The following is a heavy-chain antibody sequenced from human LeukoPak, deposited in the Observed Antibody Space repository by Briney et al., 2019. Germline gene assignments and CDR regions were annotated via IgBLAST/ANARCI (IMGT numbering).Heavy chain of an antibody. J-gene: IGHJ4*02. CDR1: GFTFTSSA. V-gene: IGHV1-58*02. Sequence: GASVKVSCEASGFTFTSSAMQWVRQARGQRPEWIGWIVVGSGNTNYAQKFQERVTITRDMSTSTAYMELSSLRSEHTAVCYCAAAGDSSIFVFDYWGQGTLVTISS. CDR3: AAAGDSSIFVFDY. D-gene: IGHD3-22*01. CDR2: IVVGSGNT.